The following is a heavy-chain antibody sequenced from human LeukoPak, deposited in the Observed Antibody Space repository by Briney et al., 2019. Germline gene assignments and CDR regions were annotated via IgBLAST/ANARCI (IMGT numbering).Heavy chain of an antibody. Sequence: MPSETLSLTCAVYGGSFSGYYWSWIRQPPGKGLEWIGEINHSGSTNYNPSLKSRVTISVDTSKNQFSLKLSSVTAADTAVYYCASRYGDYADDYWGQGTLVTVSS. CDR3: ASRYGDYADDY. CDR1: GGSFSGYY. D-gene: IGHD4-17*01. J-gene: IGHJ4*02. CDR2: INHSGST. V-gene: IGHV4-34*01.